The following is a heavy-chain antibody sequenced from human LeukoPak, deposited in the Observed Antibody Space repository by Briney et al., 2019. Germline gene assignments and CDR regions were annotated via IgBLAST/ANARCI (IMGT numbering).Heavy chain of an antibody. D-gene: IGHD6-6*01. V-gene: IGHV4-59*01. CDR1: GGSISSYY. Sequence: SETLSLTCTVSGGSISSYYWSWIRQPPGKGLEWIGYIYHSGSTYYNPSLKSRVTISVDRSKNQFSLKLSSVTAADTAVYYCVRALYSSSGRVNFDYWGQGTLVTVSS. CDR3: VRALYSSSGRVNFDY. CDR2: IYHSGST. J-gene: IGHJ4*02.